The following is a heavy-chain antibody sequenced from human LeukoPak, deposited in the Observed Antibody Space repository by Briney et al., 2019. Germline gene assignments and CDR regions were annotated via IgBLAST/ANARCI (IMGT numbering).Heavy chain of an antibody. CDR1: GYTFTSYA. CDR2: INAGNGNT. J-gene: IGHJ3*02. D-gene: IGHD5-18*01. V-gene: IGHV1-3*01. CDR3: ARGTAMDAFDI. Sequence: ASVKVSCKASGYTFTSYAMHWVRQAPGQRLEWMGWINAGNGNTKYSQKFQGRVTITRDTSASTAYMELSSLRSEDTAVYHCARGTAMDAFDIWDQGTMVTVSS.